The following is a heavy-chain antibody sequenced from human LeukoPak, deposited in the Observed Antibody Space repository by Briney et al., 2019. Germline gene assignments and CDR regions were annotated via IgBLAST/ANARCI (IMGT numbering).Heavy chain of an antibody. V-gene: IGHV4-59*01. D-gene: IGHD6-19*01. J-gene: IGHJ4*02. CDR1: GGSISSYY. CDR2: IYYSGST. Sequence: PSETLSLTCTVSGGSISSYYWSWIRQPPGKGLEWIGYIYYSGSTNYNPSLKGRVTISVDTSKNQFSLKLSSVTAADTAVYYCARVGTAVAGIFDYWGQGTLVTVSS. CDR3: ARVGTAVAGIFDY.